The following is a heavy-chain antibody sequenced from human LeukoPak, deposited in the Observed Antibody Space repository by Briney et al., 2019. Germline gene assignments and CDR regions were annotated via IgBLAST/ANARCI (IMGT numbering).Heavy chain of an antibody. Sequence: GGSLRLSCAASGFTFSSYAMHWVRQAPGKGLEWVAVISYDGSNKKYADSVKGRFTISRDNSKNTLYLQMNSLRAEDTAVYYCVRGATAVTRHLDYWGQGTLVTVSS. CDR1: GFTFSSYA. CDR3: VRGATAVTRHLDY. V-gene: IGHV3-30*04. D-gene: IGHD4-23*01. CDR2: ISYDGSNK. J-gene: IGHJ4*02.